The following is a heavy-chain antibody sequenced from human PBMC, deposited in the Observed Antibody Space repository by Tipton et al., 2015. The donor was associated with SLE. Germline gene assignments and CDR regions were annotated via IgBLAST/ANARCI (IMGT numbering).Heavy chain of an antibody. CDR2: IYYSGST. CDR3: ARVSPYYYYMDV. Sequence: TLSLTCTVSGGSISSYYWSWIRQPPGKGLEWIGSIYYSGSTYYNPSLKSRVTISVDTSKNQFSLKLSSVTAADTAVYYCARVSPYYYYMDVWGKGTTVTVTS. J-gene: IGHJ6*03. V-gene: IGHV4-59*01. CDR1: GGSISSYY.